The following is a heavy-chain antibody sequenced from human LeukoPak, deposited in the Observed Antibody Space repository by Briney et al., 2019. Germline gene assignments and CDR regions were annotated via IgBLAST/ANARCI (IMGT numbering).Heavy chain of an antibody. Sequence: PGGSLRLSCVVSGFMFSSNTMTWVRQAPGKGLEWVANIKEDGSEKHYVDSVKGRSTISRDNAKNPLYLQMNSLRAEDTAVYYCATGGRRYYADWGQGTLVTVSS. V-gene: IGHV3-7*01. CDR1: GFMFSSNT. CDR2: IKEDGSEK. D-gene: IGHD2/OR15-2a*01. CDR3: ATGGRRYYAD. J-gene: IGHJ4*02.